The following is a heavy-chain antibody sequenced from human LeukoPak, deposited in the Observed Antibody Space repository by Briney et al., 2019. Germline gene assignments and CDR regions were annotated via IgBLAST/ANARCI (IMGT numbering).Heavy chain of an antibody. V-gene: IGHV4-4*09. CDR3: ARFRRKVAAWFDP. Sequence: PSETLSLTCTVSGGSISSYYWSWIRQPPGKGLEWIGYIYTSGSTNYNPSLKSRVTISVDTSKNQFSLKLSSVTAADTAVYYCARFRRKVAAWFDPWGQGTLVTVSS. CDR1: GGSISSYY. J-gene: IGHJ5*02. D-gene: IGHD6-13*01. CDR2: IYTSGST.